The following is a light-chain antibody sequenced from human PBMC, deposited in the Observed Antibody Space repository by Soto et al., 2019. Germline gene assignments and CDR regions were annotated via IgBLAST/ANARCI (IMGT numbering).Light chain of an antibody. J-gene: IGKJ2*01. V-gene: IGKV1-33*01. Sequence: DIQMTQSPSSLSASVGDRVTITCQASQDISNYLNWYQQKPGKAPKLLIYDACNLETGVPSRFSGSGSGTDFTFTISRLQPEDIAAYYCQQYDNLPYPFGRGTMLEIK. CDR3: QQYDNLPYP. CDR1: QDISNY. CDR2: DAC.